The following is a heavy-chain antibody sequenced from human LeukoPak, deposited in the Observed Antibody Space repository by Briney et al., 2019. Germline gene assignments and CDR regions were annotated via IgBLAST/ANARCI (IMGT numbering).Heavy chain of an antibody. CDR3: TRGRYQFLGPNDH. Sequence: PGGSLRLSCEVSGFSVRKNYMSWVRQAPGKGLEWISYITMDSVRFYADSVKGRFTISRDNDKNSVYLQMNSLRDDDTAVYYCTRGRYQFLGPNDHWGQGSLVTVSS. CDR1: GFSVRKNY. V-gene: IGHV3-69-1*01. CDR2: ITMDSVR. D-gene: IGHD2-2*01. J-gene: IGHJ4*02.